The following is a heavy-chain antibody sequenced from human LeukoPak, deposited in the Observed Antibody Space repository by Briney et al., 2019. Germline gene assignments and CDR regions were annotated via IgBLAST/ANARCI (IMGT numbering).Heavy chain of an antibody. J-gene: IGHJ4*02. D-gene: IGHD6-19*01. V-gene: IGHV4-61*02. CDR3: ARDIGWIDY. CDR2: IYTSGSI. Sequence: SQTLSLTCTVSGGSISSGSYYWSWIRQPAGKGLAWIGRIYTSGSINYNPSLKSRVTISGDMSKNQFSLKLSSVTAADTAVYYCARDIGWIDYWGQGTLVTVSS. CDR1: GGSISSGSYY.